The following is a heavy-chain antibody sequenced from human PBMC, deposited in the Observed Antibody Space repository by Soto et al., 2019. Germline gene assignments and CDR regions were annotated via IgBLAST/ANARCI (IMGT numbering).Heavy chain of an antibody. J-gene: IGHJ6*02. CDR2: ISSSGSTI. CDR3: AREEQRGYSGYGFFYYYGMDV. Sequence: QVQLVESGGGLVKPGGSLRLSCAASGFTFSDYYMSWIRQAPGKGLEWVSYISSSGSTIYYADSVKGRFTISRDNAKNSLYLQMNSLRAEDTAVYYCAREEQRGYSGYGFFYYYGMDVWGQGTTVTVSS. CDR1: GFTFSDYY. V-gene: IGHV3-11*01. D-gene: IGHD5-12*01.